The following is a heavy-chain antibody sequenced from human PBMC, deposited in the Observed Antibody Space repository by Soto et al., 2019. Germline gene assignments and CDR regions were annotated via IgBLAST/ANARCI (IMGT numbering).Heavy chain of an antibody. D-gene: IGHD3-16*01. V-gene: IGHV3-48*02. CDR3: ARVVVDRGKAFDP. CDR1: GFPFSSYN. J-gene: IGHJ5*02. Sequence: EVQLVESGGGLVQPGGSVRLACAASGFPFSSYNMNWVRQAPGKGLEWVSYISISSLTIYYADSVRGRFTISRDNAKNLLYLQMNHLRDEDTAGDYCARVVVDRGKAFDPWGQGNLGTGSS. CDR2: ISISSLTI.